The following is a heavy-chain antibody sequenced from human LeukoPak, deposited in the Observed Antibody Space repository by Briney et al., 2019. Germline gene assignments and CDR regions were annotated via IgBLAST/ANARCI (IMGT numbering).Heavy chain of an antibody. CDR3: ARGGDSSAYYPYYYYGMDV. CDR1: GDSVSSNSAA. Sequence: SQTLSLTCAISGDSVSSNSAAWNWIRQSPSRGLEWLGRTYYRSKWYNDYAVSVQSRITINPDTSKSQFSLHLNSVTPEDTAVYYCARGGDSSAYYPYYYYGMDVWGQGTTVTVSS. V-gene: IGHV6-1*01. D-gene: IGHD3-22*01. J-gene: IGHJ6*02. CDR2: TYYRSKWYN.